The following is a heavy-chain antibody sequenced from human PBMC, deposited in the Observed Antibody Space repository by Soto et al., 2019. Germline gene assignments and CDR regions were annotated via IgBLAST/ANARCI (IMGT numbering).Heavy chain of an antibody. Sequence: SETLSLTCAVYGGSFSGYYWSWIRQPPGKGLEWIGEINHSGSTNYNPSLKSRVTISVDTSKNQFSLNLSSVTAADTAVYYCGRNNERLLDDWGQGTLVTVSS. V-gene: IGHV4-34*01. J-gene: IGHJ4*02. CDR1: GGSFSGYY. D-gene: IGHD1-1*01. CDR2: INHSGST. CDR3: GRNNERLLDD.